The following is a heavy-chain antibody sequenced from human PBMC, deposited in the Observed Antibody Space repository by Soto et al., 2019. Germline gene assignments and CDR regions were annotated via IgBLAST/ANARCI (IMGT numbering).Heavy chain of an antibody. V-gene: IGHV3-23*01. J-gene: IGHJ4*02. Sequence: EVQLLGPGGGLVQPGGSLRLSCEASGFTFSSYAMRWVRQAPGKGLGWASAISGSGDSTYNADSVKGRFTISRDNSKNTLYLQMNSLRAEDTAVYYCARRGSGSYYDYWGQGTLDTVSS. CDR2: ISGSGDST. CDR3: ARRGSGSYYDY. CDR1: GFTFSSYA. D-gene: IGHD1-26*01.